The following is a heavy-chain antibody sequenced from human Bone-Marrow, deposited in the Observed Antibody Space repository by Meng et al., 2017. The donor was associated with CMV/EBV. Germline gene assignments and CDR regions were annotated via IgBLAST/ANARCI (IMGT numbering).Heavy chain of an antibody. CDR2: INSIGSTI. CDR3: ANHCSGYSCQGNY. V-gene: IGHV3-48*04. J-gene: IGHJ4*02. D-gene: IGHD2-15*01. Sequence: GESLKISCAASGFTFSSYGMNWVRQAPGKGLEWVSYINSIGSTIFYADSVKGRFTISRDNAKNSLYLQMNSLRAEDTALYYCANHCSGYSCQGNYWGQGTLVTVSS. CDR1: GFTFSSYG.